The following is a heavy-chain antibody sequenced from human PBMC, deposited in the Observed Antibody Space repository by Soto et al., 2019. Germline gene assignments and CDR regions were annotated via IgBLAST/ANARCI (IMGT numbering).Heavy chain of an antibody. CDR1: GFTFDDYG. CDR2: ISWNSGSI. D-gene: IGHD1-1*01. J-gene: IGHJ5*02. V-gene: IGHV3-9*01. Sequence: LRLSCAASGFTFDDYGMHWVRQAPGKGLEWVSGISWNSGSIGYADSVKGRFIISRDNAKNSVYLQMNNLRPEDTAFYFCAKVSTTHTFGPLDPWGQGTLVTVSS. CDR3: AKVSTTHTFGPLDP.